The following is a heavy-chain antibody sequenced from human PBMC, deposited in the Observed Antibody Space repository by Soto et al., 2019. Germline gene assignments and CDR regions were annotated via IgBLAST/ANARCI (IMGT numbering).Heavy chain of an antibody. CDR3: AREGKDYDILTGFYYYYGMDV. CDR1: GGSVSSGSYY. D-gene: IGHD3-9*01. J-gene: IGHJ6*02. CDR2: IYYSGST. Sequence: QVQLQESGPGLVKPSETLSLTCTVSGGSVSSGSYYWSWIRQPPGKGLEWIGYIYYSGSTNYNPSLKSRATISVDTSKNQCSLKLSSVTAADTAVYYCAREGKDYDILTGFYYYYGMDVWGQGTTVTVSS. V-gene: IGHV4-61*01.